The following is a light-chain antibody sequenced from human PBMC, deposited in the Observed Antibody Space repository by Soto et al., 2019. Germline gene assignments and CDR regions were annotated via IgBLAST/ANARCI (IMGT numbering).Light chain of an antibody. CDR1: QTVTNNY. CDR2: GAS. V-gene: IGKV3-20*01. Sequence: EIVLTQSPGTLSLSPGERATLSCRASQTVTNNYLAWYQQKPGQAPRLLIYGASTRATGIPGRFSGSGTGTDFTLTITRLEPEDFAVYYCQQYGSSPRTFGQGTKLEIK. J-gene: IGKJ2*01. CDR3: QQYGSSPRT.